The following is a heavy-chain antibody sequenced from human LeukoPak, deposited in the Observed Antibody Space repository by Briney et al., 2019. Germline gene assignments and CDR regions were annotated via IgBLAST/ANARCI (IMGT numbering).Heavy chain of an antibody. V-gene: IGHV4-39*07. Sequence: PSETLSLTCTVSGGSISSSSYYWGWIRQPPGKGLEWIGSIYYGGSTYYNPSLKSRVTISVDTSKNQFSLKLSSVTAADTAVYYCARSPVPQAASDYWGQGTLVTVSS. D-gene: IGHD6-13*01. J-gene: IGHJ4*02. CDR1: GGSISSSSYY. CDR3: ARSPVPQAASDY. CDR2: IYYGGST.